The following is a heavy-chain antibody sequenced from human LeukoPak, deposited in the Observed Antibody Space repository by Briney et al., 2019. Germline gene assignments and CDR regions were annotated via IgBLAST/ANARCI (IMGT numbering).Heavy chain of an antibody. CDR1: GYSFTSYW. CDR2: IYPGDSDT. CDR3: ARRGTMANILVDP. J-gene: IGHJ5*02. D-gene: IGHD3-10*01. Sequence: GESLEISCKGSGYSFTSYWIGWVRQMPGKGLEWMGIIYPGDSDTRYSPSFQGQVTISADKSISTAYLQWSSLRASDTAMYYCARRGTMANILVDPWGQGTLVTVSS. V-gene: IGHV5-51*01.